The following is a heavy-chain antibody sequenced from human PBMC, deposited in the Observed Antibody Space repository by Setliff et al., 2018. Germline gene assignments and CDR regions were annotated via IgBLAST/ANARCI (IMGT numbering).Heavy chain of an antibody. V-gene: IGHV3-7*03. CDR3: ARIFLYGTSWYFDN. Sequence: GESLKISCEAFGFTFNNYWMSWVRQAPGKGLEWVANIMQDGGAQYYLDSVKDRFTVSRDNSNNTLYLHMSSLRAEDTAVYFCARIFLYGTSWYFDNWGQGTLVTVSS. CDR2: IMQDGGAQ. J-gene: IGHJ4*02. CDR1: GFTFNNYW. D-gene: IGHD3-3*01.